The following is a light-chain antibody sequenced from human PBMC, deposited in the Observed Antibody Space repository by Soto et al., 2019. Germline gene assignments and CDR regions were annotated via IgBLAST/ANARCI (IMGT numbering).Light chain of an antibody. CDR1: QSVSSY. CDR2: DAS. V-gene: IGKV3-11*01. Sequence: EIVLTQSPATLSLSPGERATLSCRASQSVSSYLAWYQQKPGQAPRLLIYDASNRAPGIPARFSGSGSGTDFTLTISSLEPEDFAVYYCQQRSNWPPGSTFGPGTNVDIK. J-gene: IGKJ3*01. CDR3: QQRSNWPPGST.